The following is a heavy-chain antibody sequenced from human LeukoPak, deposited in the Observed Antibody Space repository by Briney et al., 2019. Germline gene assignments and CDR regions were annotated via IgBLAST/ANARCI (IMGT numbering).Heavy chain of an antibody. CDR3: ARDITGSYAVDY. J-gene: IGHJ4*02. CDR1: GFTFSRYA. D-gene: IGHD1-26*01. CDR2: ITYDGSKN. Sequence: GGSLRLSCAASGFTFSRYAIHWVRQAAGKGLEWVAVITYDGSKNHYADSVKGRFTISRDNSKNTLFLQMNSLRADDTAVYYCARDITGSYAVDYWGQGTLVTVSS. V-gene: IGHV3-30-3*01.